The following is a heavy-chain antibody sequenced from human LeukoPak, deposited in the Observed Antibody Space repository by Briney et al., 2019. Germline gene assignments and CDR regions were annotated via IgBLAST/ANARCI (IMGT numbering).Heavy chain of an antibody. CDR3: AKEDSRNMVTFFYY. Sequence: GGSLRLFCAASGFPLRYYAMSWARQAPGKGLERVSDIFGSGATTNYADSVKGRFTISRDNSKNSVYLQMNSLRAEDTAIYYCAKEDSRNMVTFFYYWGQGTLVTVSS. CDR2: IFGSGATT. J-gene: IGHJ4*02. V-gene: IGHV3-23*01. D-gene: IGHD2/OR15-2a*01. CDR1: GFPLRYYA.